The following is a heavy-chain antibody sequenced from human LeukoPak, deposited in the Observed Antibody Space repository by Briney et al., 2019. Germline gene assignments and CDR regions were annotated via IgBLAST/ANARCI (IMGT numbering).Heavy chain of an antibody. CDR1: GFTFSHYS. D-gene: IGHD4-17*01. J-gene: IGHJ6*02. CDR2: ISSSSTII. V-gene: IGHV3-48*04. Sequence: QTGGSLRLSCAAPGFTFSHYSIHWVRQTPGKGLEWVSYISSSSTIIYYGDSVKGRFTISRDNAKNSLYLQMNSLRAEDTAVYYCARAGYGDYEENNYYGMDVWGQGTTVTVSS. CDR3: ARAGYGDYEENNYYGMDV.